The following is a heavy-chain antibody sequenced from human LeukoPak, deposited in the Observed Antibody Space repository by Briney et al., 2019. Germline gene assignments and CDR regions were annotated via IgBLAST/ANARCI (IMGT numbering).Heavy chain of an antibody. D-gene: IGHD2-2*01. CDR2: INHSGST. CDR3: ARGSWSRVHCSSTSCYDDAFDI. Sequence: PSETLSLTCTVSGGSISSSSYYWSWIRQPPGRGLEWIGEINHSGSTNYNPSLKSRVTISVDTSKNQFSLKLSSVTAADTAVYYCARGSWSRVHCSSTSCYDDAFDIWGQGTMVTVSS. V-gene: IGHV4-39*07. J-gene: IGHJ3*02. CDR1: GGSISSSSYY.